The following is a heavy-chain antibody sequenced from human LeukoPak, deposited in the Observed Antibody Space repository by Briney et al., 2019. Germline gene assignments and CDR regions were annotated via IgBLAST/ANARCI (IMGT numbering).Heavy chain of an antibody. J-gene: IGHJ6*02. V-gene: IGHV3-30*04. Sequence: GGSLRLSCAASGFTFSSYAMHWVRQAPGKGLEWVAVISYDGSNKDYADSVKGRFTISRDNSKNTLYLQMNSLRAEDTAVYYCARDQATYYYGSGSYLFHPNYYYYGMDVWGQGTTVTVSS. CDR3: ARDQATYYYGSGSYLFHPNYYYYGMDV. D-gene: IGHD3-10*01. CDR2: ISYDGSNK. CDR1: GFTFSSYA.